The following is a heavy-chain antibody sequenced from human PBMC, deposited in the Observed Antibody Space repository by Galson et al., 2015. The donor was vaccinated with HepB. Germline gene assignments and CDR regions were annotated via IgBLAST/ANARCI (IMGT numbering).Heavy chain of an antibody. CDR3: AKDLRGLLRAFGELFPIDY. V-gene: IGHV3-23*01. CDR1: GFTFSSYA. D-gene: IGHD3-10*01. CDR2: ISGGGGST. Sequence: SLRLSCAASGFTFSSYAMSWVRQAPGKGLEWVSAISGGGGSTSYADSVKGRFTISRYNSKNTLYLQMNSLRAEDTAVYYCAKDLRGLLRAFGELFPIDYWGQGTLVTVSS. J-gene: IGHJ4*02.